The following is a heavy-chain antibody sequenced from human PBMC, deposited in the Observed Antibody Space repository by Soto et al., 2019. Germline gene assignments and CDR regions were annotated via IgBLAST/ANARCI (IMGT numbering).Heavy chain of an antibody. J-gene: IGHJ6*02. D-gene: IGHD2-2*01. V-gene: IGHV5-51*01. CDR3: ATGPSHCSSTICYPYYHYDLLDF. Sequence: GESLKNSWKGSGYSFTSYWIGWVRQMPGKGLEWMGIIYPGDSDTRYSPSFQGQVTISADKSISTAYLQWSSLKASDTAMYYCATGPSHCSSTICYPYYHYDLLDFWGQRSTVPV. CDR2: IYPGDSDT. CDR1: GYSFTSYW.